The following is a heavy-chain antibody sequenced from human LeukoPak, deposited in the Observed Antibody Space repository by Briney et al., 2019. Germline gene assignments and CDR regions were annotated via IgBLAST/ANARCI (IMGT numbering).Heavy chain of an antibody. V-gene: IGHV1-18*01. Sequence: GASVKVSCKASGYTFTSYGISWVRQAPGQGLEWMGWISAYNGNTNYAQKRQGRVTMTTDTSTSTAYMGLRSLRSDDTAVYYCARLLPLFYSGGAFDIWGQGTMVTVSS. J-gene: IGHJ3*02. CDR3: ARLLPLFYSGGAFDI. D-gene: IGHD1-26*01. CDR2: ISAYNGNT. CDR1: GYTFTSYG.